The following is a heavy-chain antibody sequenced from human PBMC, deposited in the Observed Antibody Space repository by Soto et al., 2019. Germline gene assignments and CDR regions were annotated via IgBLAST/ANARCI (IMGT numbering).Heavy chain of an antibody. J-gene: IGHJ6*02. CDR2: IVVGSGNT. V-gene: IGHV1-58*01. CDR1: GFTFSSSA. CDR3: AAEHSNSYGMDV. Sequence: ASVEVSCKTSGFTFSSSAVQWVRQARGQRLEWIGWIVVGSGNTNYAQKFQERVTITRDMSTSTAYMELSSLRSEDTAVYYCAAEHSNSYGMDVWGQGTTVTVSS.